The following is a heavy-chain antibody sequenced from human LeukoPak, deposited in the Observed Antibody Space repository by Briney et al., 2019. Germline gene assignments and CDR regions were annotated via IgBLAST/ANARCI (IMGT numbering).Heavy chain of an antibody. V-gene: IGHV3-23*01. Sequence: PGGSLRLSCAASGFTFSSYAMSWVRQAPGKGLEWVSAISGSGGSTYYADSVKGRFTISRDNSKNTLYLQMNSLRAEDTDVYYCAKDRSITMVRGVIPLDYWGQGTLVTVSS. CDR3: AKDRSITMVRGVIPLDY. CDR2: ISGSGGST. D-gene: IGHD3-10*01. CDR1: GFTFSSYA. J-gene: IGHJ4*02.